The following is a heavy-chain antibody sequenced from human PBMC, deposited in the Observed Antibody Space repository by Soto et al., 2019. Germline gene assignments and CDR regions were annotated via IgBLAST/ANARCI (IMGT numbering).Heavy chain of an antibody. Sequence: QLQLQESGPGLVKPSETLSLTCTVSGGPISSSSYYWGWIRQPPGKGLEWIGSIYYSGSTYYNPSLKSRVTISVDTSKNQFSLKLSSVTAADTAVYYCVPFGVVIPRMDVWGQGTTVTVSS. CDR2: IYYSGST. CDR3: VPFGVVIPRMDV. V-gene: IGHV4-39*01. CDR1: GGPISSSSYY. D-gene: IGHD3-3*01. J-gene: IGHJ6*02.